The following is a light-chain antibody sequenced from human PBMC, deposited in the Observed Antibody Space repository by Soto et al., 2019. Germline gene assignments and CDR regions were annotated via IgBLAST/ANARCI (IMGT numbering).Light chain of an antibody. CDR1: SSNIGGNS. CDR3: GSWDSSLSAYV. J-gene: IGLJ1*01. CDR2: DGD. Sequence: QSVLTQPPSVSAAPGQKVTISCSGSSSNIGGNSVSWYQQLPGTAPKLLIYDGDKRPSGIPDRFSGSKSGTSATLGITGFQTGDEADYYCGSWDSSLSAYVFATGTKVTVL. V-gene: IGLV1-51*01.